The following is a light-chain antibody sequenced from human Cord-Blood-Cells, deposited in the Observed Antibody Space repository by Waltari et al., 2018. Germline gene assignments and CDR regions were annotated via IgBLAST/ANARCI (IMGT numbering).Light chain of an antibody. Sequence: QSALTQPRSVSGSPGQSVTISCTGTSSYVGGYNSVPRYQQHPGKAPKLMIYDVSKRPSGVPDRFSGSKSGNTASLTISGLQAEDEADYYCCSYAGSYTFYVVFGGGTKLTVL. CDR1: SSYVGGYNS. V-gene: IGLV2-11*01. CDR3: CSYAGSYTFYVV. CDR2: DVS. J-gene: IGLJ2*01.